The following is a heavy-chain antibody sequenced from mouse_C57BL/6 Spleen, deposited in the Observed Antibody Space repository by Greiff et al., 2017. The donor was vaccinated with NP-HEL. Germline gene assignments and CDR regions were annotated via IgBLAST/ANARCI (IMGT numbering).Heavy chain of an antibody. CDR3: ARLPDYYGSSYDY. J-gene: IGHJ2*01. CDR2: IDPSDSYT. V-gene: IGHV1-69*01. D-gene: IGHD1-1*01. Sequence: VQRVESGAELVMPGASVKLSCKASGYTFTSYWMHWVKQRPGQGLEWIGEIDPSDSYTNYNQKFKGKSTLTVDKSSSTAYMQLSSLTSEDSAVYYCARLPDYYGSSYDYWGQGTTLTVSS. CDR1: GYTFTSYW.